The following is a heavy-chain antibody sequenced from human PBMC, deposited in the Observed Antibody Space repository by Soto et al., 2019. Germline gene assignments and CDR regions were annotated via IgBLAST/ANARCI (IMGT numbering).Heavy chain of an antibody. V-gene: IGHV3-23*01. D-gene: IGHD3-22*01. CDR2: ISGSGGNT. CDR3: AKDPYYYDSSGYYPDY. Sequence: PGGSLRLSCAASGFTFSSYSMNWVRQAPGKGLEWVSAISGSGGNTYYADSVKGRFTISRDNSKNTLYLQMNSLRAEDTAVYYCAKDPYYYDSSGYYPDYWGQGTLVTVSS. J-gene: IGHJ4*02. CDR1: GFTFSSYS.